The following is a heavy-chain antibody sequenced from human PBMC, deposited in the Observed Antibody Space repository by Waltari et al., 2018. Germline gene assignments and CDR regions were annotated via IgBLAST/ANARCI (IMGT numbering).Heavy chain of an antibody. CDR3: ARDVTGYYYFDL. CDR2: INSGGDT. CDR1: GFTVSSNY. J-gene: IGHJ2*01. V-gene: IGHV3-53*01. Sequence: EVQLVASGGGLIQPGGSLRLACAASGFTVSSNYMRWVRQAPGKGLEWVSVINSGGDTHYADSVKGRFTISRDNSKNTVYLQMNTLRAEDTALYYCARDVTGYYYFDLWGRGTLVTVSS.